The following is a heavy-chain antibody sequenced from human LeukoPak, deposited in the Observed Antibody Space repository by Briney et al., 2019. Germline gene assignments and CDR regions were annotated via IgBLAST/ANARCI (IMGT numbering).Heavy chain of an antibody. J-gene: IGHJ4*02. Sequence: SGTLSLTCAVSGGSISSSNWWSWVRQPPGKGLEWIGEIYHSGSTNYNPSLKSRVTISLDTSKIQFSLKLSSMTAADTAVYYCARSRGVVTPFDYWGQGTLVTVSS. CDR2: IYHSGST. D-gene: IGHD2-21*02. CDR1: GGSISSSNW. V-gene: IGHV4-4*02. CDR3: ARSRGVVTPFDY.